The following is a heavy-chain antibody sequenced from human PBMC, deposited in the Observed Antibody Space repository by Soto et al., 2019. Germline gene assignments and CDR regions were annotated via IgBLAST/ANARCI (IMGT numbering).Heavy chain of an antibody. V-gene: IGHV4-31*03. CDR2: IYYSGST. D-gene: IGHD3-10*01. CDR1: GGSISSGGYY. CDR3: ARDVFGDLYYFDY. Sequence: SETLSLTCTVSGGSISSGGYYWSWIRQHPGKGLEWIGYIYYSGSTYYNPSLKSRVTISVDTSKNQFSLKLSSVTAADTAVYYCARDVFGDLYYFDYWGQGTLVTVSS. J-gene: IGHJ4*02.